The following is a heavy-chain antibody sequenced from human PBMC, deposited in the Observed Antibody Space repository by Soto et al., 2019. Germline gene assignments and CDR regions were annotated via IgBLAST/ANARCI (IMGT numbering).Heavy chain of an antibody. CDR1: GYNFAGSG. CDR3: ARAGASNWNYVSSSS. J-gene: IGHJ4*02. Sequence: ASVKVSCKASGYNFAGSGFIWVRQAPGQGLEWMGWISANSGDTNYAQNLQGRVTMTTDTSTSTAYMELRSLTSDDTAVYYCARAGASNWNYVSSSSWGQGTLVTVPQ. D-gene: IGHD1-7*01. CDR2: ISANSGDT. V-gene: IGHV1-18*04.